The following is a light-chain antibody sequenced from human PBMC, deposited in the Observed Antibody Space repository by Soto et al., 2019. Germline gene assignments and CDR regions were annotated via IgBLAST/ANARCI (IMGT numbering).Light chain of an antibody. J-gene: IGKJ3*01. CDR1: QSISNY. Sequence: DIQMTQSPSSLSASVGDRVTITCRASQSISNYLHWYQQKPGKAPKLLIYAASSLQGDVPSRFSASGSRTDFTLTISSLQPDDFATYYCQQSYSTPLTFGPGTKVDIK. CDR3: QQSYSTPLT. CDR2: AAS. V-gene: IGKV1-39*01.